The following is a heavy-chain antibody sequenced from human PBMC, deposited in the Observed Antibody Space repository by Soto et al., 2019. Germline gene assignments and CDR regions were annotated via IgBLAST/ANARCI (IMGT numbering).Heavy chain of an antibody. V-gene: IGHV2-5*01. CDR2: IFWNGDK. J-gene: IGHJ4*02. D-gene: IGHD2-15*01. CDR1: GFSLTASGEV. CDR3: ALTIIGPATPQIDS. Sequence: QITLKESSPTLVKPTQTLTLTCTFSGFSLTASGEVVAWIRQPPGKALEWLALIFWNGDKFYSSSLRSRLATTKDTSKNQVVLTMTNMDPADAATYYCALTIIGPATPQIDSWGQGTQVTVSS.